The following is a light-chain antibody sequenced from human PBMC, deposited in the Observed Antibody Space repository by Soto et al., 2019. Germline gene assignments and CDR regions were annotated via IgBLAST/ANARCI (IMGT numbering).Light chain of an antibody. J-gene: IGKJ5*01. Sequence: EIVMTQSPATLSVSPGERATLSCRASQSVSSNLAGYQQKPGQAPRLLIYGASTRAAGSPARFSGSGSATAFTLTISSLQAEDFAVYYCQQHNNWPPITFGQGTRLEIK. V-gene: IGKV3-15*01. CDR1: QSVSSN. CDR3: QQHNNWPPIT. CDR2: GAS.